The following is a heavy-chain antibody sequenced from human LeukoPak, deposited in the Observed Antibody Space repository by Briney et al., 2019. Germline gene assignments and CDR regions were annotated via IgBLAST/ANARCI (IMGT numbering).Heavy chain of an antibody. V-gene: IGHV1-69*06. Sequence: SVKVSCKASGGTFSSYAISWVRQAPGQGLEWMGGVIPIFGTANYAQKFQGRVTITADKSTSTAYMELSSLRSEDTAVYYCARVGYSSSWYWDWFDPWGQGTLVTVSS. D-gene: IGHD6-13*01. CDR2: VIPIFGTA. J-gene: IGHJ5*02. CDR1: GGTFSSYA. CDR3: ARVGYSSSWYWDWFDP.